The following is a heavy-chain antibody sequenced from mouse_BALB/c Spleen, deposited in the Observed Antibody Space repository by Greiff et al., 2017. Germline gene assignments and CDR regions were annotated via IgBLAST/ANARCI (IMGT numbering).Heavy chain of an antibody. D-gene: IGHD1-1*01. CDR1: GYAFSSYW. J-gene: IGHJ3*01. CDR3: ARFITTGSWFAY. V-gene: IGHV1-80*01. CDR2: IYPGDGDT. Sequence: QVQLQQSGAELVRPGSSVKISCKASGYAFSSYWMNWVKQRPGQGLEWIGQIYPGDGDTNYNGKFKGKATLTADKSSSTAYIQLSSLTSEDSAVYFCARFITTGSWFAYWGQGTLVTVSA.